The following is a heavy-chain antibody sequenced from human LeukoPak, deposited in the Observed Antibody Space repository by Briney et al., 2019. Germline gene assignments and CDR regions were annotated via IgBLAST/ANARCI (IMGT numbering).Heavy chain of an antibody. CDR1: GFTFSSYG. J-gene: IGHJ4*02. V-gene: IGHV3-30*02. D-gene: IGHD3-22*01. CDR2: TRHDGSNK. CDR3: AKPPLDDSFAFDY. Sequence: GGSLRLSCAASGFTFSSYGMHWVRQAPGKGLEWVSFTRHDGSNKYYADSVKGRFTISRDNSKNTLYMQMNSLRTEDTAVYYCAKPPLDDSFAFDYWGQGTLVTVSS.